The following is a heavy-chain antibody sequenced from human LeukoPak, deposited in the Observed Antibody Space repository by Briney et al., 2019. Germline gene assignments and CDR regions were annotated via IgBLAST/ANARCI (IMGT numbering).Heavy chain of an antibody. CDR1: GYTFTSYG. CDR3: ARGILELPDY. V-gene: IGHV1-46*01. J-gene: IGHJ4*02. CDR2: INPSGGST. Sequence: ASVKVSCKASGYTFTSYGISWVRQAPGQGLEWMGIINPSGGSTSYAQKFQGRVTKTRDTSTSTVYMELSSLRSEDTAVYYCARGILELPDYWGQGTLVTVSS. D-gene: IGHD1-7*01.